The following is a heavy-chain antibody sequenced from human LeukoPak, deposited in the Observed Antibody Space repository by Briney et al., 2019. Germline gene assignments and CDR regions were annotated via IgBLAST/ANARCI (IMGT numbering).Heavy chain of an antibody. J-gene: IGHJ6*02. V-gene: IGHV3-7*01. CDR2: INHEGGGI. CDR1: GFTFSESW. Sequence: GGSLRLSCAASGFTFSESWMSWVRQVPGQGLEWVAHINHEGGGIQYVDSVKGRFTISRDNARGSVYLQMNSLRAEDTAIYHCATYINWVAGDVWGQGTTVIVSS. CDR3: ATYINWVAGDV. D-gene: IGHD1-1*01.